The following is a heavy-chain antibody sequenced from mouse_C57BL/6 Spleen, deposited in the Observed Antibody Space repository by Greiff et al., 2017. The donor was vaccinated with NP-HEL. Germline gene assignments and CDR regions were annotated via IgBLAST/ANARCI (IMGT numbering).Heavy chain of an antibody. V-gene: IGHV5-4*03. D-gene: IGHD2-5*01. CDR1: GFTFSSYA. J-gene: IGHJ4*01. CDR3: ARTYYSNYVYYAMDY. CDR2: ISDGGSYT. Sequence: EVKLVESGGGLVKPGGSLKLSCAASGFTFSSYAMSWVRQTPEKRLEWVATISDGGSYTYYPDNVKGRFTISRDTAKNNLYLQLSHLKSEDTAMYYWARTYYSNYVYYAMDYWGQGTSVTVSS.